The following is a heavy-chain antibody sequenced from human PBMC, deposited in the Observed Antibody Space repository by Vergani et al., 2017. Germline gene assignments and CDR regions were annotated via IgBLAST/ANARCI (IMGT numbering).Heavy chain of an antibody. D-gene: IGHD1-14*01. Sequence: QVQLVQSGAEVKKPGSSVKVSCKASGGTFSSYTISWVRQAPGQGLEWMGRIIPILGIANYAQKFQGRVTITADKSTSTAYMELSSLRSEDTAVYYCARSRNTYYYYYGMDVWGQGTTVTVSS. CDR2: IIPILGIA. CDR1: GGTFSSYT. J-gene: IGHJ6*02. CDR3: ARSRNTYYYYYGMDV. V-gene: IGHV1-69*02.